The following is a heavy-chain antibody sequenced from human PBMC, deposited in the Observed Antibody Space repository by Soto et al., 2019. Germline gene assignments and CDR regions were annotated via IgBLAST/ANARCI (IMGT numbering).Heavy chain of an antibody. D-gene: IGHD3-22*01. CDR2: IYYSGST. CDR1: GGSISSYY. J-gene: IGHJ4*02. Sequence: SETLSLTCTVSGGSISSYYWCWIPQPPGKGLEWIGYIYYSGSTNYNPSLKSRATISVDTSKNQFSLKLSSVTAADPAVYYCARGFPGRPRSGYPAMYFDYWGQGTLVTVSS. CDR3: ARGFPGRPRSGYPAMYFDY. V-gene: IGHV4-59*01.